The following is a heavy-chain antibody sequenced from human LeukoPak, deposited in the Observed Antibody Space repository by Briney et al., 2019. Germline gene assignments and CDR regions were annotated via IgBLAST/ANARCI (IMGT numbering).Heavy chain of an antibody. V-gene: IGHV1-18*01. CDR2: ISAYNGNT. Sequence: AASVKVSCKASGYTFTSYGISWVRQAPGQGLEWMGWISAYNGNTNYAQKLQGRVTMTTDTSTSTAYMELRSLRSDDTAVYYCAREIASHYDSSGYYLDYWGQGTLVTVSS. D-gene: IGHD3-22*01. CDR3: AREIASHYDSSGYYLDY. J-gene: IGHJ4*02. CDR1: GYTFTSYG.